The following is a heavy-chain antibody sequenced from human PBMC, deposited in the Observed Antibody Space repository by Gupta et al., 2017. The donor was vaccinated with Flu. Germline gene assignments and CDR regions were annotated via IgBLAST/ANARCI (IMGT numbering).Heavy chain of an antibody. CDR3: TRGYSSGYPDY. CDR2: IYYTGST. CDR1: GGSINSYY. V-gene: IGHV4-59*01. J-gene: IGHJ4*02. Sequence: QVQLQESGPGLVKPSETLSLTCSVSGGSINSYYWSWIRQSPGKGLEWIGYIYYTGSTNYNPSLKSRVTISVDTSKNQFSLKLRSVTAADTAVYYCTRGYSSGYPDYWGQGTLVIVSS. D-gene: IGHD6-19*01.